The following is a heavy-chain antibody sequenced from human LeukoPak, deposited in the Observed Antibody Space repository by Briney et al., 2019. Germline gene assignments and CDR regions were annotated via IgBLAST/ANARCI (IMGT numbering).Heavy chain of an antibody. CDR1: GFSFGDYA. V-gene: IGHV3-64D*09. CDR3: VKDSRGSGRGGNFDL. Sequence: PSGGSLRLSCAASGFSFGDYAMHWVRQAPGKGLEHISAISSSGGSTFDADSVSGRFTISRDSYKNTLYLQMSSLRDEDTAVYYCVKDSRGSGRGGNFDLWGQGTLVTVSS. J-gene: IGHJ4*02. D-gene: IGHD3-10*01. CDR2: ISSSGGST.